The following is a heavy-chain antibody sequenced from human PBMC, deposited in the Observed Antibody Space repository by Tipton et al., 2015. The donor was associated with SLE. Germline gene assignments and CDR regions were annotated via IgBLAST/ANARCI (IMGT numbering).Heavy chain of an antibody. CDR2: IYYSGST. V-gene: IGHV4-59*08. Sequence: TLSLTCTVSGGSISSHYWSWIRQPPGKGLEWIGYIYYSGSTNYNPSLKSRVTISVDTSKNQFSLKLSSVTAADTAVYYCARVRSSTFDYWGQGTLVTVSS. J-gene: IGHJ4*02. CDR1: GGSISSHY. CDR3: ARVRSSTFDY. D-gene: IGHD2-2*01.